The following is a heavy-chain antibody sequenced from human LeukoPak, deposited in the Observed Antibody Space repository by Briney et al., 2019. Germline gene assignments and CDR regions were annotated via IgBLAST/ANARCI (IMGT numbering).Heavy chain of an antibody. CDR1: GGTFSNYA. V-gene: IGHV1-69*05. J-gene: IGHJ3*02. CDR3: ALDVSGSYYLTSTFDI. Sequence: GSSVKVSCKASGGTFSNYAIHWVRQAPGQGFAWMGGIIPVLGATHYAQKFQGRVTIITDESTNTAYMDLSRLRSEDTAVYYCALDVSGSYYLTSTFDIWGPGTMVTVSS. D-gene: IGHD1-26*01. CDR2: IIPVLGAT.